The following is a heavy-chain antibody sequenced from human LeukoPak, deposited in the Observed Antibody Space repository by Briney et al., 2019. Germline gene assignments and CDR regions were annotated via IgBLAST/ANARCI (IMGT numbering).Heavy chain of an antibody. CDR2: LRGDTGDT. CDR1: GYMVSDYY. J-gene: IGHJ4*02. Sequence: GASVKVSCKTSGYMVSDYYMHWVRQAPGQGLEWMGWLRGDTGDTDSPQKFKGRVTMTRDTATNTAYMQLSRLTYDDTAIYFCAIVRDNACDYWGQETLVTVSS. V-gene: IGHV1-2*02. CDR3: AIVRDNACDY. D-gene: IGHD1-1*01.